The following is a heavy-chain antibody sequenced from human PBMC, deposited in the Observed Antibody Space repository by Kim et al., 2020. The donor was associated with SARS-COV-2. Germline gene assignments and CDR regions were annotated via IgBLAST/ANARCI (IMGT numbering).Heavy chain of an antibody. V-gene: IGHV1-3*01. CDR2: VNAANDET. D-gene: IGHD4-4*01. Sequence: ASVKVSCKASGYTFKSYPIHWLRQAPGQRLEWMGWVNAANDETKYSQKFQGRVTITRDTSANTAYMDLRSLTFEDTAIYYCARDMNPTVYHYWGQGTLVTVSS. CDR3: ARDMNPTVYHY. CDR1: GYTFKSYP. J-gene: IGHJ4*02.